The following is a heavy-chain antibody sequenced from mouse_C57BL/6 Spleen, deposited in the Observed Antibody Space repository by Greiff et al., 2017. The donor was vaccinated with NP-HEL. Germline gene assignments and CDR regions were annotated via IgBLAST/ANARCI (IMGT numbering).Heavy chain of an antibody. CDR2: IDPSDSYT. D-gene: IGHD2-4*01. V-gene: IGHV1-69*01. Sequence: VQLQQSGAELVMPGASVKLSCKASGYTFTSYWMHWVKQRPGQGLEWIGEIDPSDSYTNYNQKFKGKSTLTLDKSSSTAYMQLSSLTSEDSAVYYCARSPDYDEAWFAYWGQGTLVTVSA. J-gene: IGHJ3*01. CDR3: ARSPDYDEAWFAY. CDR1: GYTFTSYW.